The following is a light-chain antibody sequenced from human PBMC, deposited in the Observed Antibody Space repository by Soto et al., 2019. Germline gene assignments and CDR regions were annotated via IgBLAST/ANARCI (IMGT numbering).Light chain of an antibody. J-gene: IGLJ2*01. V-gene: IGLV2-8*01. CDR1: SSDVGGYHY. CDR2: EVT. CDR3: SSYAGSNNLV. Sequence: QSALTQPPSASGSPGQSVTISCTGTSSDVGGYHYVSWYQQHPGKAPKLMIHEVTKRPSGVPDRFSGSKSGNTASLTVSGLQCEDEADYYCSSYAGSNNLVFGGGTQLTVL.